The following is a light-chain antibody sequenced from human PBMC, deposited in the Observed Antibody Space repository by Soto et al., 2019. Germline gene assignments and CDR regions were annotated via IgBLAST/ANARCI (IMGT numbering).Light chain of an antibody. J-gene: IGLJ7*01. CDR3: AAWDDSLNGAV. CDR2: STN. CDR1: SSNIGGNT. V-gene: IGLV1-44*01. Sequence: QPVLTQPPSASGTPGQRVTISCSGSSSNIGGNTVNWYQQLPGTAPKLLIYSTNQRPSGVPDRFSGSQSGTSASLAISGLQSEDEADYYCAAWDDSLNGAVFGGGTQLTVL.